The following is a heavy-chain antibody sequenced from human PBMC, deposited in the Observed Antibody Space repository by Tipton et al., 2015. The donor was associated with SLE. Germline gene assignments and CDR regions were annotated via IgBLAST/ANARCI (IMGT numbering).Heavy chain of an antibody. D-gene: IGHD3-22*01. Sequence: QLVQSGAEVKKPGESLKISCQGSGYTFSSYWIVWVRQRPGKGLEWMGIIYPTDPDIIYSPSFQGQVTISADESTSTAYLQLSSLKAADTAMYYCARGHGSGFYSDNWGQGTLFIVSS. J-gene: IGHJ4*02. CDR1: GYTFSSYW. V-gene: IGHV5-51*03. CDR3: ARGHGSGFYSDN. CDR2: IYPTDPDI.